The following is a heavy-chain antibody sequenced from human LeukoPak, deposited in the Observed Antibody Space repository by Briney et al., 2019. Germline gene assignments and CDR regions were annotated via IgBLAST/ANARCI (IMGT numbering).Heavy chain of an antibody. J-gene: IGHJ4*02. Sequence: GGSLRLSCAASGFTFSNYWMSWVRQAPGKGLEWVANIKQDGSVKYYVDSVKGRFSISRDNAKNSLYLQMNSLRAEDTAVYYCARGGYSSGCLDYWGQGTLVTVSS. V-gene: IGHV3-7*02. CDR3: ARGGYSSGCLDY. CDR2: IKQDGSVK. CDR1: GFTFSNYW. D-gene: IGHD6-19*01.